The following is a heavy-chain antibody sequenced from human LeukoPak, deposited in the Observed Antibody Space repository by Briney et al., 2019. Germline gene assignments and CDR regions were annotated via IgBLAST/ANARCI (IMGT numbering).Heavy chain of an antibody. Sequence: SETLSLTCTDSGGSISTYYWSWIRQPPGKGLEWIGYVYYSGSTNYNPSLKSRVTISVDTSKNQFSLKLRSVTAADTAVYYCARATGSSSWATWGHGSLVTVSS. CDR2: VYYSGST. CDR1: GGSISTYY. J-gene: IGHJ5*01. D-gene: IGHD6-13*01. V-gene: IGHV4-59*01. CDR3: ARATGSSSWAT.